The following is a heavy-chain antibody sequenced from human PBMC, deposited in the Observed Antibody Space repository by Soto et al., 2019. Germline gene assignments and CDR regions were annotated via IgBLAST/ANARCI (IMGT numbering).Heavy chain of an antibody. J-gene: IGHJ2*01. CDR3: AKDPQLGPSQVVIGVGYFEL. CDR1: GFTFSSYG. V-gene: IGHV3-30*18. CDR2: ISYDGSNK. D-gene: IGHD2-21*01. Sequence: QVQLVESGGGVVQPGRSLRLSCAASGFTFSSYGMHWVRQAPGKGLEWVAVISYDGSNKYYADSVKGRFTISRDNSKNTLYLQMNSRRAEDTAVYYCAKDPQLGPSQVVIGVGYFELWGRGTLVTVSS.